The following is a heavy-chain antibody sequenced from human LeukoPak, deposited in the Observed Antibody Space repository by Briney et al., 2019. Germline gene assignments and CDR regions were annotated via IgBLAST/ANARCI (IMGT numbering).Heavy chain of an antibody. D-gene: IGHD2-8*01. J-gene: IGHJ4*02. Sequence: GGSLRLSCAASGFTFSSYSMLWVRQAPGKGLEWVSYISSSSSTIYYADSVKGRFTISRDNAKNSLYLQMNTLRAEDTAVYYCARALIGYYFDYWGQGTLVTVSS. CDR1: GFTFSSYS. V-gene: IGHV3-48*01. CDR3: ARALIGYYFDY. CDR2: ISSSSSTI.